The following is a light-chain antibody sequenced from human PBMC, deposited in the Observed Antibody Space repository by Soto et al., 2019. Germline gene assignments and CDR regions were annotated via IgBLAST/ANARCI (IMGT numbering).Light chain of an antibody. Sequence: DIVLTQSPGTLSLSPGERATLSCRASQSVSSGYLAWYQQKPGQAPRRLIYDTSTRATGIPDRFSGSGSGTDFTLTISRLEPEDFAVYYCQQYGSSGTFGQGTKVDNK. CDR2: DTS. CDR3: QQYGSSGT. CDR1: QSVSSGY. J-gene: IGKJ1*01. V-gene: IGKV3-20*01.